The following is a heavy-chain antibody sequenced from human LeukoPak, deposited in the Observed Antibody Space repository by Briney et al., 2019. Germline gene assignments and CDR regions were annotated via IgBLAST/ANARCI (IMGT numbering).Heavy chain of an antibody. CDR2: IYYSGST. CDR3: ARADNSGYVSSDC. CDR1: GGSISTYY. V-gene: IGHV4-59*01. Sequence: SETLSLTCTVSGGSISTYYWSWIRQPPGKGLEWIGNIYYSGSTNYNPSLKSRVTISVDTSKNQFSLKLSSVTAADTAVYYCARADNSGYVSSDCWGQGTLVTVSS. D-gene: IGHD3-22*01. J-gene: IGHJ4*02.